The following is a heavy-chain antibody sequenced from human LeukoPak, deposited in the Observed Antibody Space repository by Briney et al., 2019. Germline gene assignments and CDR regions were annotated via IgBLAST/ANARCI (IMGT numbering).Heavy chain of an antibody. CDR2: ISASGGST. V-gene: IGHV3-23*01. CDR1: GFTFSSYG. J-gene: IGHJ4*02. D-gene: IGHD3-10*01. Sequence: GGTLRLSCAASGFTFSSYGMSWVRQAPGKGLEWVSAISASGGSTYYADSVKGRFTISRDNSKNTLYLQMNCLRAEDTAVYYCARDGYYYGSGSYYKVDFDYWGQGTLVTVSS. CDR3: ARDGYYYGSGSYYKVDFDY.